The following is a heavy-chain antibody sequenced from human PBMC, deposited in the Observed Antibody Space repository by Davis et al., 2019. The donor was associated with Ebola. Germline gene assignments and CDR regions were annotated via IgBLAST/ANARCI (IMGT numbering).Heavy chain of an antibody. Sequence: PSETLSLTCAVYGGSFSGYYWSWIRQPPGKGLEWIGEMDHRGSTNYNPSLKSRVTISVDTSKNQFSLNLSSVTAADTAVYYCASRALRGPIYWGQGTLVTVSS. J-gene: IGHJ4*02. CDR2: MDHRGST. CDR1: GGSFSGYY. V-gene: IGHV4-34*01. CDR3: ASRALRGPIY. D-gene: IGHD3-10*01.